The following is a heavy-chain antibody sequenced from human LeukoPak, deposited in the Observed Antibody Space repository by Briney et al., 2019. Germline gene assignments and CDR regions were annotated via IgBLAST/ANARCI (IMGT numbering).Heavy chain of an antibody. CDR3: ARGRGGAITGLDH. CDR1: GYTFNGYY. D-gene: IGHD3-10*01. J-gene: IGHJ4*02. CDR2: INSNSGAR. V-gene: IGHV1-2*02. Sequence: GASVKVSCKASGYTFNGYYMHWVRQAPGQGLESMGWINSNSGARNYAQKFQGRVTMSRDTSINTAYMELSRLTSDDTAVYYCARGRGGAITGLDHWGQGALVTVSS.